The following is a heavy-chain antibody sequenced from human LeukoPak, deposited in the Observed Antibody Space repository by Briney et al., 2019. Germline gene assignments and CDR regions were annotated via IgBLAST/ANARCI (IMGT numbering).Heavy chain of an antibody. Sequence: SGVSLRLSCAASGFTFRTYTMNWVRQAPGKGLEWISYIGTSSSTVYYADSVKGRFTISRDNAKNSLYLQMNSLRDEDTAVYYCARDWAFDFDIWGQGTMVTVSS. D-gene: IGHD3-9*01. CDR3: ARDWAFDFDI. CDR2: IGTSSSTV. J-gene: IGHJ3*02. CDR1: GFTFRTYT. V-gene: IGHV3-48*02.